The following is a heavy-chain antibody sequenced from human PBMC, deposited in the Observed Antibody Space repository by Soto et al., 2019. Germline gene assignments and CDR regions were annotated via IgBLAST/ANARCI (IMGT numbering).Heavy chain of an antibody. CDR2: INGFGDSL. Sequence: GGSLRLSCAASGFTFTNYAMNWVRQAPGKGLEWVSAINGFGDSLYYADSVRGRFTISRDNSKNTVYLQMNSLRPDDTAIYFCAKDFPYDTSGYYLYYSDYWGQGTVVTVSS. J-gene: IGHJ4*02. V-gene: IGHV3-23*01. CDR3: AKDFPYDTSGYYLYYSDY. CDR1: GFTFTNYA. D-gene: IGHD3-22*01.